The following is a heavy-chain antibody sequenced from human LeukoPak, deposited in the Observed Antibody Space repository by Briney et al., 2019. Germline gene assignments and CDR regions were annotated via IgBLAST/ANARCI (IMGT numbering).Heavy chain of an antibody. V-gene: IGHV1-2*02. CDR3: ARKYYYDSSGYYSDAFDI. CDR2: INPNSGGT. D-gene: IGHD3-22*01. J-gene: IGHJ3*02. Sequence: ASVKVSCKASGYTFTGYYMHWVRQAPGQGLEWMGWINPNSGGTNYAQKFQGRVTMTRDTSISTAYVELSRLRSDDTAVYYCARKYYYDSSGYYSDAFDIWGQGTMVTVSS. CDR1: GYTFTGYY.